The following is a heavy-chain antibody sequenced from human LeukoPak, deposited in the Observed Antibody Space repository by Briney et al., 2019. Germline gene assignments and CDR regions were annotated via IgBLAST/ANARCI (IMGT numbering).Heavy chain of an antibody. J-gene: IGHJ6*02. V-gene: IGHV3-21*01. Sequence: GGSLRLSCAASGFTFSTYTMNWARQAPGKALDSVSSISSSYSYIFYADSLKGRFTISRDNAKNSLYLQMNSLRAEDTAVYYCAREGVAGTYGMDVWGQGTTVTVSS. CDR1: GFTFSTYT. CDR3: AREGVAGTYGMDV. D-gene: IGHD6-19*01. CDR2: ISSSYSYI.